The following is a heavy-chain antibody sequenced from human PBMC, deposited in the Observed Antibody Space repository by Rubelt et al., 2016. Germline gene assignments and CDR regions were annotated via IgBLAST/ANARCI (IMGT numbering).Heavy chain of an antibody. Sequence: EVQLVESGGGLVQPGGSLRLSCAASGFTLTNYWMSWVRQAPGKGLEWVANIKQYGSDKFYVDSVGGRFTNSRDNAKNSRYLEMNGLGDEDTAVYYCALGPYLQRWGQGSLVTVAS. CDR2: IKQYGSDK. CDR3: ALGPYLQR. CDR1: GFTLTNYW. V-gene: IGHV3-7*05. J-gene: IGHJ1*01. D-gene: IGHD3-16*01.